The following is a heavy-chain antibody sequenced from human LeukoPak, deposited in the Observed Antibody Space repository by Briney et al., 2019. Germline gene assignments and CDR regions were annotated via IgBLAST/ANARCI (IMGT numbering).Heavy chain of an antibody. J-gene: IGHJ5*02. CDR1: GFTFSSYE. Sequence: GGSLRLSCAASGFTFSSYEMNWVRQAPGKGLEWVSYISSSGRTKYYADSVKGRFTISRDNAKNSLFLQMNSLRAEDTAVFYCAKDLSHYDSSGSHNWFDPWGQGTLVTVSS. CDR2: ISSSGRTK. CDR3: AKDLSHYDSSGSHNWFDP. V-gene: IGHV3-48*03. D-gene: IGHD3-22*01.